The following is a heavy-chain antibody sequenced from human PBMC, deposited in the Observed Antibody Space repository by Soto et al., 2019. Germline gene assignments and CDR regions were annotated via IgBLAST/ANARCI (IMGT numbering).Heavy chain of an antibody. Sequence: GGSLRLSCAASGFTFSSYWMSWVRRAPGKGLEWVANIKQDGSEKYYADSVKGRFTISRDNSKNSLYLQMNSLRTEDTALYYCAKDKLPAAAGRYYYGMDVWGQGTTVTVSS. D-gene: IGHD6-13*01. CDR1: GFTFSSYW. CDR3: AKDKLPAAAGRYYYGMDV. J-gene: IGHJ6*02. V-gene: IGHV3-7*03. CDR2: IKQDGSEK.